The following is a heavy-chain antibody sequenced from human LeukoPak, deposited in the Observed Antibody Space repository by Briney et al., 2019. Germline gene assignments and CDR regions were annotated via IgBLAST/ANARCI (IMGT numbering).Heavy chain of an antibody. V-gene: IGHV1-18*01. CDR1: GYTFTSYG. D-gene: IGHD3-22*01. CDR3: ARNMGRPYYYDSSGYLDY. J-gene: IGHJ4*02. Sequence: GASVKVSCKASGYTFTSYGISWVRQAPGQGLEWMGWISAYNGNTNYAQKLQGRVTMTTDTSTSTAYMELRSLRSDDTAVYYCARNMGRPYYYDSSGYLDYWGQGTLVTVSS. CDR2: ISAYNGNT.